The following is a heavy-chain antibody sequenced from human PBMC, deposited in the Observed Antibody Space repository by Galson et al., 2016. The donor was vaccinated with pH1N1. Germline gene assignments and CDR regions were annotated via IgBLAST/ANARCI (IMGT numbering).Heavy chain of an antibody. D-gene: IGHD1-14*01. CDR3: AFQFRTGITMVFDY. CDR2: INPGNXDT. CDR1: GYTFTTYS. Sequence: SVKVSCKASGYTFTTYSMHWVRQAPGQRLEWLGWINPGNXDTKYSQKFQGRVTITRDTSASTAYMELSSLRSEDTAVYYCAFQFRTGITMVFDYWGQGTLVTVSS. V-gene: IGHV1-3*01. J-gene: IGHJ4*02.